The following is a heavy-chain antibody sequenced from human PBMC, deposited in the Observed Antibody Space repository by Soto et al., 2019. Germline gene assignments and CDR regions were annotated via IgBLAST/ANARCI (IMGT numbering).Heavy chain of an antibody. CDR2: IYYRGST. J-gene: IGHJ6*02. CDR3: ARDRAYYDFWCGYYTNYYYGMDV. V-gene: IGHV4-61*08. Sequence: KSSETLSLTCTVSGGSISSGGYYWSWIRPPPGKGLEWIGYIYYRGSTNYNPSLKSRVTISVDTSKNQFSLKLSSVTAADTAVYYCARDRAYYDFWCGYYTNYYYGMDVWGQGTTVTVSS. D-gene: IGHD3-3*01. CDR1: GGSISSGGYY.